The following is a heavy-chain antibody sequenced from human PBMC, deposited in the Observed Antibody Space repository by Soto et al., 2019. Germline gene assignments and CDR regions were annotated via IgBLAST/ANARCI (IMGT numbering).Heavy chain of an antibody. CDR1: GDSVSSTSAG. J-gene: IGHJ6*03. D-gene: IGHD1-1*01. CDR3: ARGSWDDVSGHYYMDV. V-gene: IGHV6-1*01. CDR2: TYYKSKWYY. Sequence: QVQLQQSSPGLVKPSQALSLTCDISGDSVSSTSAGWNWIRQTPSRGLEWLGRTYYKSKWYYTYAASVKSRITVSPDTSKNQFSLQLTSVTPEDTAVYYCARGSWDDVSGHYYMDVWDKGTTVTVSS.